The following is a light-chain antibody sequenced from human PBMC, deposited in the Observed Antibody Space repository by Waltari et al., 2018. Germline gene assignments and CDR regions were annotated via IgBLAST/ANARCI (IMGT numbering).Light chain of an antibody. CDR2: GQN. J-gene: IGLJ3*02. Sequence: SSERTQDPAVSVALGQTVRIKCQGDSLRRYYASWYQQRPGQAPVLVLFGQNNRPSGIPDRFSGSASGNTASLTITGTQAEDEADYYCHSRDTISTRVFGGGTRLTV. CDR1: SLRRYY. V-gene: IGLV3-19*01. CDR3: HSRDTISTRV.